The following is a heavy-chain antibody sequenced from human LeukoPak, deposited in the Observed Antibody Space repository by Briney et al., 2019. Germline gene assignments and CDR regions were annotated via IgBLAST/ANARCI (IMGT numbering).Heavy chain of an antibody. CDR3: ATLYDYRDYYGMDV. CDR2: IYSGGST. CDR1: GFTVSSNY. Sequence: GGSLRLSCAASGFTVSSNYMSWVRRAPGKGLEWVSVIYSGGSTYYADSVKGRFTISRDNSKNTLYLQMNSLRAEDTAVYYCATLYDYRDYYGMDVWGQGTTVTVSS. J-gene: IGHJ6*02. D-gene: IGHD4-11*01. V-gene: IGHV3-66*01.